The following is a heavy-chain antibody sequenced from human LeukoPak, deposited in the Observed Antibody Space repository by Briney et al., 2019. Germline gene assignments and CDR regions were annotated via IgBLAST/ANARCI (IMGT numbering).Heavy chain of an antibody. CDR1: GESLSNYY. CDR3: ARGITATTFAAFDI. D-gene: IGHD1-20*01. V-gene: IGHV4-34*01. CDR2: INASGSS. Sequence: PSETLSLTCAVYGESLSNYYWNWIRQTPGKGPEWIGDINASGSSNYNPSLKSRVTVSVDTSKNQFSLKLTSVTATDTALYYCARGITATTFAAFDIWGQGTKLTVSS. J-gene: IGHJ3*02.